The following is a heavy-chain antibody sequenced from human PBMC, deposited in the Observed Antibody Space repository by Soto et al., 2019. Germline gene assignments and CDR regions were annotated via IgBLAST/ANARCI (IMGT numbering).Heavy chain of an antibody. CDR3: ARHSSSSPDYGMEV. Sequence: ASVKVSCKASGYTFTGYYMHWLRQAPGQGLEWMGWINPNSGGTNYAQKFQGWVTMTRDTSISTAYMELSRLRSDDTAVYYCARHSSSSPDYGMEVWGQGTTVTVS. CDR1: GYTFTGYY. D-gene: IGHD6-6*01. J-gene: IGHJ6*02. V-gene: IGHV1-2*04. CDR2: INPNSGGT.